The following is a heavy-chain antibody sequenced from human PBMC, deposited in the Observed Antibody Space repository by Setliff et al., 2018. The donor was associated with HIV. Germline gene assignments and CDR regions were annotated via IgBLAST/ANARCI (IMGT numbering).Heavy chain of an antibody. Sequence: ASVKVSCKASGYTFTNFGIGWVRQAPGQGLEWMGWISAYNGNTNYAQKLQGRVTMTTDTSTNTAYMELRSLRSDGTAAYYCARGYGAFDIWGQGTMVT. D-gene: IGHD4-17*01. V-gene: IGHV1-18*01. J-gene: IGHJ3*02. CDR3: ARGYGAFDI. CDR1: GYTFTNFG. CDR2: ISAYNGNT.